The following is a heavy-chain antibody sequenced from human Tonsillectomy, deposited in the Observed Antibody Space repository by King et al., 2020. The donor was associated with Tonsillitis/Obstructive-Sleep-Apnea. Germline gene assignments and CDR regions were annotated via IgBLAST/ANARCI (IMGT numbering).Heavy chain of an antibody. V-gene: IGHV3-30*18. CDR1: GFTFSSYG. J-gene: IGHJ6*01. CDR3: AKGRGWGNYFHHGMGV. D-gene: IGHD7-27*01. CDR2: ISYDGSNK. Sequence: VQLVESGGGVVQPGRSLRLSCAASGFTFSSYGMHWVRQAPGKGLEWVAVISYDGSNKYYADSVKGRFTISRDNSKNTLYLQMNSLRAEDTAVYYCAKGRGWGNYFHHGMGVWGQGTTVPGSP.